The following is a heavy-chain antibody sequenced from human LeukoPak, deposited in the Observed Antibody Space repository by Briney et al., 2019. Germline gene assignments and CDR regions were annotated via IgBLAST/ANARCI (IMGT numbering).Heavy chain of an antibody. CDR2: INPNSGGT. J-gene: IGHJ4*02. V-gene: IGHV1-2*06. Sequence: ASVKVSCKASGYTFTGYYMHWVRQAPGQGLEWMGRINPNSGGTNYAQKFQGRVTMTRDTSISTAYMELSRLRSDDTAVYYCARWGCSSTSCYLDYWGQGTLATVSS. CDR3: ARWGCSSTSCYLDY. D-gene: IGHD2-2*01. CDR1: GYTFTGYY.